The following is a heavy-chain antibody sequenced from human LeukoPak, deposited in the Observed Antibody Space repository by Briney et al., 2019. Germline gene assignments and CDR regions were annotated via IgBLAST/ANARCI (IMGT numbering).Heavy chain of an antibody. J-gene: IGHJ5*02. CDR2: ISGSGGSI. Sequence: GGSLTLSCAASGFTFSSYAMSWVRQAPGKGLEWVSVISGSGGSISYADSVKGRFTISRDNSKNTLYLQMNSLRAEDTALYYCAKDRLSTPTAPRFDPWGKGT. V-gene: IGHV3-23*01. D-gene: IGHD4-23*01. CDR3: AKDRLSTPTAPRFDP. CDR1: GFTFSSYA.